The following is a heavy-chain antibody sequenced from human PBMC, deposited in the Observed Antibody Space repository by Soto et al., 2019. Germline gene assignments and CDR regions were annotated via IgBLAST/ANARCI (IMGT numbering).Heavy chain of an antibody. D-gene: IGHD3-16*01. CDR1: GFTFSSYW. CDR2: IKQDGSEK. V-gene: IGHV3-7*01. J-gene: IGHJ6*03. Sequence: EVQLVESGGGLVQPGGSLRLSCAASGFTFSSYWMSWVRQAPGKGLEWVANIKQDGSEKYYVDSVKGRFTISRDNAKNSLYLQMNSLRAEDTAVYYCASAAAGEAHYYYYYYMDVWGKGTTVTVSS. CDR3: ASAAAGEAHYYYYYYMDV.